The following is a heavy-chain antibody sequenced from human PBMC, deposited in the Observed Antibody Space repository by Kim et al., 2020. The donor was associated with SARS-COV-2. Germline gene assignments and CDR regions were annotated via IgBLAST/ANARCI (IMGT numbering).Heavy chain of an antibody. V-gene: IGHV4-34*01. CDR1: GGSFSGYY. D-gene: IGHD2-15*01. J-gene: IGHJ4*02. CDR2: INHSGST. Sequence: SETLSLTCAVYGGSFSGYYWSWIRQPPGKGLEWIGEINHSGSTNYNPSLKSRVTISVDTSKNQFSLKLSSVTAADTAVYYCARRGGYCSGGSCYSRVDYWGQGTLVTVSS. CDR3: ARRGGYCSGGSCYSRVDY.